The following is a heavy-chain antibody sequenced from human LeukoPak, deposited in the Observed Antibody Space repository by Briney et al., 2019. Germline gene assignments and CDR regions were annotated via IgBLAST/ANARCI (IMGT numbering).Heavy chain of an antibody. D-gene: IGHD3-22*01. CDR2: ISWNSGSI. V-gene: IGHV3-9*01. Sequence: GGSLRLSCAASGFTFDDYAMHWVRQAPGKGLEWVSGISWNSGSIGYADSVKGRFTISRDNSKNTLYLQMNSLRAEDTAAYYCARDLIPPGYYDSSGYVDYWGQGTLVTVSS. CDR1: GFTFDDYA. CDR3: ARDLIPPGYYDSSGYVDY. J-gene: IGHJ4*02.